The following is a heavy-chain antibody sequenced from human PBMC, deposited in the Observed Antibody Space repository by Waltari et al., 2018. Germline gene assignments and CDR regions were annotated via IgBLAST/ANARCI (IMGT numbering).Heavy chain of an antibody. D-gene: IGHD6-19*01. CDR1: GFTFSSYS. V-gene: IGHV3-21*01. J-gene: IGHJ4*02. CDR3: ARSRRDSSGCFDY. CDR2: ISSSSSYR. Sequence: EVQLVESGGGLVKPGGSLRLSCAASGFTFSSYSMNWVRQAPGKGLEWVSSISSSSSYRYYAVSWKGRFTISRDNAKNSLYLQMNSLRAEDTSVYYCARSRRDSSGCFDYWGQGTLVTVSS.